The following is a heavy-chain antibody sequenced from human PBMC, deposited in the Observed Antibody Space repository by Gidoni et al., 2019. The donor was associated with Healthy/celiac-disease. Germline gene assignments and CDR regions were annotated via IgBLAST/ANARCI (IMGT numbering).Heavy chain of an antibody. D-gene: IGHD3-22*01. J-gene: IGHJ4*02. CDR1: RGSFRSGRQY. CDR3: ARGPHADYDSSGYYFDY. Sequence: QVQLQESGPGLVKPSHTLSLTCPVPRGSFRSGRQYWCWYRQPPGKGRQWIGYIYYSGSTYYNPALKSLVTIAVDTSKNQFSLKLSSVTATDTAVYYCARGPHADYDSSGYYFDYWGQGTLVTVSS. CDR2: IYYSGST. V-gene: IGHV4-31*01.